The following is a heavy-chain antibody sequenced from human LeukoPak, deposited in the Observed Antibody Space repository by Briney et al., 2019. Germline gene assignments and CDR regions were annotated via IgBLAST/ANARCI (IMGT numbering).Heavy chain of an antibody. V-gene: IGHV3-23*01. D-gene: IGHD3-10*01. CDR3: AKAKVLWFGELAY. J-gene: IGHJ4*02. Sequence: GGSLRLSCAASGFTFSRYAMSWVRQAPGKGLEWVSVISGSGGSIYYADSVKGRFTISRDKSKNTVYLQMNSLRAEDTAVYYCAKAKVLWFGELAYWGQGILVTVSS. CDR1: GFTFSRYA. CDR2: ISGSGGSI.